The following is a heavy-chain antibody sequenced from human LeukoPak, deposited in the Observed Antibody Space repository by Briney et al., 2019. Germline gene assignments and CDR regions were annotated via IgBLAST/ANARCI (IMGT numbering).Heavy chain of an antibody. CDR1: GFTFSSYG. D-gene: IGHD6-6*01. J-gene: IGHJ4*02. CDR2: ISYDGSNK. Sequence: GRSLRLSCAASGFTFSSYGMHWARQAPGKGLEWVAVISYDGSNKYYADSVKGRFTISRDNSKNTLYLQMNSLRAEDTAVYYCAKVALIAARLGHFDYWGQGTLVTVSS. CDR3: AKVALIAARLGHFDY. V-gene: IGHV3-30*18.